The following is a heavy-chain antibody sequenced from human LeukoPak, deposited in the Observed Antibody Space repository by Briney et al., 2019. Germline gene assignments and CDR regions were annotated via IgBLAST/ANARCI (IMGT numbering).Heavy chain of an antibody. CDR2: ISYDGTNE. CDR3: AKDFVVSVPAAPYNAFYT. CDR1: GFTFSSYG. J-gene: IGHJ3*02. D-gene: IGHD2-2*01. V-gene: IGHV3-30*18. Sequence: GRSLRLSCAASGFTFSSYGMHWVRQAPGKGLEWVAGISYDGTNEYYADAVKGRLTISRDNAKKTLFQQKNSLRAEDTAVFYCAKDFVVSVPAAPYNAFYTWGQGTMVAVSS.